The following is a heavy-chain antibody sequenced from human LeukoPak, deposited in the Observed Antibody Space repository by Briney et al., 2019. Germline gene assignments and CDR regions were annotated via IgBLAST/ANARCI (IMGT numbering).Heavy chain of an antibody. J-gene: IGHJ4*02. CDR1: GYTFTGYY. V-gene: IGHV1-2*02. CDR3: ARENIEQWPAFDY. D-gene: IGHD1/OR15-1a*01. Sequence: GASVKVSCKASGYTFTGYYMHWVRQAPGQGPEWMGWINGNSGGTKYAQKFEGRVTMTSDTSTSTVQMDLGTLRSDDTAVYYCARENIEQWPAFDYWGQGTPVTVSS. CDR2: INGNSGGT.